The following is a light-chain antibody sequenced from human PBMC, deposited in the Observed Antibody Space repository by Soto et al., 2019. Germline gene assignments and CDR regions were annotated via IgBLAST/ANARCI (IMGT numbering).Light chain of an antibody. V-gene: IGKV1-33*01. CDR1: QDINIY. CDR3: QQYDILPIT. J-gene: IGKJ5*01. CDR2: DAS. Sequence: DIPMTQSPSSLVASVGDRVTITCQATQDINIYLNWYQQKPGKAPNLLIYDASNLEIGVPSRFSGSGSGTHFTFTISSLQTEDIGTYYCQQYDILPITFGRGTRLEIK.